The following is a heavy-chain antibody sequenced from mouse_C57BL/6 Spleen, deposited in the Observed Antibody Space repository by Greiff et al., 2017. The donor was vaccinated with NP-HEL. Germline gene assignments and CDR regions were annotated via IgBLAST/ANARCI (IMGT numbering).Heavy chain of an antibody. Sequence: VQLQQSGPELVKPGASVKISCKASGYAFSSSWMNWVKQRPGKGLEWIGRIYPGDGDTNYNGKFKGKATLTADKSSSTAYMQLSSLTSEDSAVYFCAREPYYYGSSSRYAMDYWGQGTSVTVSS. V-gene: IGHV1-82*01. J-gene: IGHJ4*01. D-gene: IGHD1-1*01. CDR1: GYAFSSSW. CDR3: AREPYYYGSSSRYAMDY. CDR2: IYPGDGDT.